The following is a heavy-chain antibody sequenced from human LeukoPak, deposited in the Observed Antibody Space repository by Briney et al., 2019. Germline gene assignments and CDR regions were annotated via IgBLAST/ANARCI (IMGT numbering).Heavy chain of an antibody. D-gene: IGHD3-22*01. CDR3: ARELTDYYDSSGANWFDP. J-gene: IGHJ5*02. CDR2: ISYDGSNK. V-gene: IGHV3-30*03. Sequence: GGSLRLSCAASGFTFSSYAMSWVRQAPGKGLEWVAVISYDGSNKYYADSVKGRFTISRDNAKNSLYLQMNSLRAEDTAVYYCARELTDYYDSSGANWFDPWGQGTLVTVSS. CDR1: GFTFSSYA.